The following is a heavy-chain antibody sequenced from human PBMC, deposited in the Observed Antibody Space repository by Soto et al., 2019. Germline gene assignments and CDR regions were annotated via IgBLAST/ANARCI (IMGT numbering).Heavy chain of an antibody. V-gene: IGHV1-69*02. CDR1: GGTFSRYT. Sequence: QVQLVQSGAEVKKPGSSVKVSCKASGGTFSRYTISWVRQAPGQGLEWMGRIIPILGIANYAQKFQGRVTITADKSTSTAYMELSSLRFEDTAVYYCARGPEGYGVNLEWYFDLWGRGTLVTVSS. D-gene: IGHD4-17*01. CDR3: ARGPEGYGVNLEWYFDL. CDR2: IIPILGIA. J-gene: IGHJ2*01.